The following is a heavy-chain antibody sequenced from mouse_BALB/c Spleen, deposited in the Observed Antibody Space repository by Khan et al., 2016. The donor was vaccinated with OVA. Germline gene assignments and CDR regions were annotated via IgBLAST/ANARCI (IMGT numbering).Heavy chain of an antibody. CDR3: AKVCCNRTMDN. V-gene: IGHV9-3-1*01. Sequence: QIQLVQSGPELKKPGDTVKISCKASGYTFTNSGMNWVKQAPGKGLKWIGWINTYTGKPTYDDDFKGRFALSLETSASTAYLQINNLKNKCAATYFCAKVCCNRTMDNWGQGTTLTVSS. J-gene: IGHJ4*01. D-gene: IGHD1-3*01. CDR1: GYTFTNSG. CDR2: INTYTGKP.